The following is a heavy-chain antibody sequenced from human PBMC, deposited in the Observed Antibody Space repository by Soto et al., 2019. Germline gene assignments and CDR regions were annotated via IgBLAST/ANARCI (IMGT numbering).Heavy chain of an antibody. CDR2: IADHGGNT. D-gene: IGHD2-15*01. CDR1: GFTFSTYA. J-gene: IGHJ4*02. Sequence: GGSLRLSCAASGFTFSTYALTWVRQAPGKGLEWVSAIADHGGNTYYADSVKGRFTISRDNSKNTLYLQMNSLRAEDTALYYCAKLGADTYSWAQGTPLTISS. V-gene: IGHV3-23*01. CDR3: AKLGADTYS.